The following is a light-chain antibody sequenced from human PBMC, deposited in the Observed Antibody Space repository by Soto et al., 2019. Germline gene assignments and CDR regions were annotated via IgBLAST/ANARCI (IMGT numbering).Light chain of an antibody. J-gene: IGKJ3*01. CDR3: QQYNNWPPFT. CDR1: QSVSSN. CDR2: GAS. V-gene: IGKV3-15*01. Sequence: EIVMTQSPATLSVSPGARATLSCRASQSVSSNLAWYQQKPGQAPRLLLYGASTRATGIPARFSGSGSGTEFKLTISSLQSEDFAVYYCQQYNNWPPFTFGPGTKVDIK.